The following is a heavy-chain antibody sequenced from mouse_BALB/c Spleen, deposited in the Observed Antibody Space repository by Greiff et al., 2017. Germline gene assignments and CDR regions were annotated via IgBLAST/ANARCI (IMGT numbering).Heavy chain of an antibody. CDR1: GFSLTSYG. CDR3: ARKRGSSYGWFAY. D-gene: IGHD1-1*01. Sequence: VQVVESGPGLVQPSQSLSITCTVSGFSLTSYGVHWVRQSPGKGLEWLGVIWSGGSTDYNAAFISRLSISKDNSKSQVFFKMNSLQADDTAIYYCARKRGSSYGWFAYWGQGTLVTVSA. CDR2: IWSGGST. J-gene: IGHJ3*01. V-gene: IGHV2-4-1*01.